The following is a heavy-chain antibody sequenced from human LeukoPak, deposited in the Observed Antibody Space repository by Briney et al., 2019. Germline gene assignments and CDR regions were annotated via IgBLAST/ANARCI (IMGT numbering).Heavy chain of an antibody. V-gene: IGHV4-30-4*08. Sequence: SEALSLTCTVPGGSISSGDYYWSWIRQSPGKGLEWIGYIYNSGSTYYNPSLKSRVTISVDTSKNQFSLKLSSVTAADTAVYYCARSRSYGGNVLGYYYSMDVWGKGTTVTVSS. J-gene: IGHJ6*03. CDR2: IYNSGST. CDR3: ARSRSYGGNVLGYYYSMDV. CDR1: GGSISSGDYY. D-gene: IGHD4-23*01.